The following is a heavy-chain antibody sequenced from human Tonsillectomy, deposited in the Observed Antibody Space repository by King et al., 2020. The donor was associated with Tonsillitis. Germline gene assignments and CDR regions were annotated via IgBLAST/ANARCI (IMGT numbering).Heavy chain of an antibody. CDR3: ARLPDSTSYFDY. V-gene: IGHV4-39*01. CDR1: GVSMSSRSYL. CDR2: MSYSGST. Sequence: LQLQESGPGLVKPSETLSLICAVSGVSMSSRSYLWAWIRQPPGKGLEWVGTMSYSGSTYYNPSLKSRLSISIDTSKNQFSLRLSSVTAADTAVYYCARLPDSTSYFDYWGQGSLVTVSS. J-gene: IGHJ4*02. D-gene: IGHD6-6*01.